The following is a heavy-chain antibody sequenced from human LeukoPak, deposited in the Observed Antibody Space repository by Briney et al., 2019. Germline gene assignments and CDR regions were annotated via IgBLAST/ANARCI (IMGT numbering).Heavy chain of an antibody. CDR2: IYYSGST. CDR1: GGSTSTSSYY. D-gene: IGHD3-22*01. CDR3: ARRNGVTMIVEENWFDP. V-gene: IGHV4-39*01. J-gene: IGHJ5*02. Sequence: PSETLSLTCTVSGGSTSTSSYYWGWIRQPPGKGLEWIGSIYYSGSTYYNPSLKSRVTISVDTSKNQFSLKLSSVTAADTAVYYCARRNGVTMIVEENWFDPWGQGTLVTVSS.